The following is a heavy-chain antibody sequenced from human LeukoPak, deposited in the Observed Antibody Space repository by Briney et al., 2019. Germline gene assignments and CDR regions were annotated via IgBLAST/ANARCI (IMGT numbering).Heavy chain of an antibody. D-gene: IGHD6-13*01. CDR2: IWYDGSNK. Sequence: PGGSLRLSCAASGFTFSRFTMNWVRQAPGKGLEWVAVIWYDGSNKYYADSVKGRFTISRDNSKNTLYLQMNSLRAEDTAVYYCAREVGSSWYLAYYYYYGMDVWGQGTTVTVSS. J-gene: IGHJ6*02. CDR1: GFTFSRFT. V-gene: IGHV3-33*07. CDR3: AREVGSSWYLAYYYYYGMDV.